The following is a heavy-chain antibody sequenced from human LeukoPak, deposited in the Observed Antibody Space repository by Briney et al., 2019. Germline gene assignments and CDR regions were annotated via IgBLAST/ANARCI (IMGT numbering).Heavy chain of an antibody. D-gene: IGHD3-10*01. J-gene: IGHJ4*02. CDR3: ARDTGYFGSGGFDL. Sequence: SETLSLTXTVSGGSIGDYYWSWIRQAAGKGLEWLGRIYPSGSTNYSPSLKSRFTMSVDTSKNQFSLRLSSVTAADTAVYDCARDTGYFGSGGFDLWGQGTLVTVSS. CDR1: GGSIGDYY. CDR2: IYPSGST. V-gene: IGHV4-4*07.